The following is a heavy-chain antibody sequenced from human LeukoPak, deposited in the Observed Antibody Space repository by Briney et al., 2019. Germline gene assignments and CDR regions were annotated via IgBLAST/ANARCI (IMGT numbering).Heavy chain of an antibody. Sequence: PSETLSLTCTVSGGSLSSGNYYWSWIRQPAGKGLEWIGRIYISGVTNYSPSLQSRVTISVDTSKNQFSLKLSSVTAADTAVYFCARGPYSYDSSGAFDIWGQGTMVTVSS. V-gene: IGHV4-61*02. D-gene: IGHD3-22*01. CDR3: ARGPYSYDSSGAFDI. CDR2: IYISGVT. CDR1: GGSLSSGNYY. J-gene: IGHJ3*02.